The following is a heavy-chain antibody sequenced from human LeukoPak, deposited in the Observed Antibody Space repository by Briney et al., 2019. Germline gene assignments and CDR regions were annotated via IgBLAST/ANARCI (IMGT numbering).Heavy chain of an antibody. V-gene: IGHV4-59*11. CDR3: ARVGNSGSFKI. CDR2: IYYSGST. Sequence: SETLSLTCTVSGGSISSHYWSWIRQSPGKGLEWVGHIYYSGSTNYNPSLKGRVTISVDTSKNQFSLRLSSVTTADTAVYYCARVGNSGSFKIWGQGTMVTVSS. J-gene: IGHJ3*02. CDR1: GGSISSHY. D-gene: IGHD4-23*01.